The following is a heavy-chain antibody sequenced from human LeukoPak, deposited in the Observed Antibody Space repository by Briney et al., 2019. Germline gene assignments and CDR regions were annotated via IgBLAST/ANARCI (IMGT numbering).Heavy chain of an antibody. Sequence: WGSLRLSCVGSGCSFSDYWWTWVGQPPGGGREGGAALKFDGRGNYHVRSVAGRFTISRDKPKNSLYLQMNGLSAEDTAVYYCARETSPLLPIFGVVIREISNDDGDAFDIWGQGTMVTVSS. CDR3: ARETSPLLPIFGVVIREISNDDGDAFDI. D-gene: IGHD3-3*01. CDR2: LKFDGRGN. V-gene: IGHV3-7*01. J-gene: IGHJ3*02. CDR1: GCSFSDYW.